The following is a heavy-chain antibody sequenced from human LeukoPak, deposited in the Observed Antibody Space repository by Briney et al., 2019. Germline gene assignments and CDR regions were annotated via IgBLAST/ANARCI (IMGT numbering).Heavy chain of an antibody. CDR2: IYHSGIT. CDR1: GGSISSGDFY. J-gene: IGHJ6*02. D-gene: IGHD4-11*01. V-gene: IGHV4-30-4*01. Sequence: PSETLSLTCTVSGGSISSGDFYWNWIRQPPEKGLEYIGYIYHSGITFYNPSLRSRITVSIDTSKNQFSLKLSSVTAADTAVYYCARDRSTVDYYGLDVWGQGTTVIVSS. CDR3: ARDRSTVDYYGLDV.